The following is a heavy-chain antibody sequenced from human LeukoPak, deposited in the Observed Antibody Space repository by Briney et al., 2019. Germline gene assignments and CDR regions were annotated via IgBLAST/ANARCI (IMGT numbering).Heavy chain of an antibody. CDR2: ISSSSSTI. D-gene: IGHD3-9*01. Sequence: GGSLRLSCAASGFTFSTYVMSWVRQAPGKGLEWVSYISSSSSTIYYADSVKGRFTISRDNAKNSLYLQMNSLRAEDTAVYYGARSGLDILTPFDAFDIWGQGTMVTVSS. CDR3: ARSGLDILTPFDAFDI. V-gene: IGHV3-48*01. J-gene: IGHJ3*02. CDR1: GFTFSTYV.